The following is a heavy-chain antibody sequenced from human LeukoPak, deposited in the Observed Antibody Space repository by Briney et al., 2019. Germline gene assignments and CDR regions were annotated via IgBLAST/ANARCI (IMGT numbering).Heavy chain of an antibody. CDR3: ARDTTDDY. Sequence: ASVKVSCKASGYTFTSYYIDWVRQAPGQGLEWMGVINPSGGSTRYAQKFQGRVTMTGDPSTRTVYMELSSLTSDDTAVYYCARDTTDDYWGQGTPVTVSS. CDR1: GYTFTSYY. V-gene: IGHV1-46*01. D-gene: IGHD1-1*01. J-gene: IGHJ4*02. CDR2: INPSGGST.